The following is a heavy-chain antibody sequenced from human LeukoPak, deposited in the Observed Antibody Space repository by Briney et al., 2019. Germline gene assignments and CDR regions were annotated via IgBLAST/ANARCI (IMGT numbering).Heavy chain of an antibody. CDR3: ARGLAYYNFWSAFYFFDY. V-gene: IGHV4-30-4*08. CDR2: FYHSGST. CDR1: GGSTSSGENY. J-gene: IGHJ4*02. D-gene: IGHD3-3*01. Sequence: PSETLSLTCTVSGGSTSSGENYWTWVRQPPGKGLEWLGCFYHSGSTYYNPSLKRRVTMSVDTSKNQFSLKLTSVTAADTAVYYCARGLAYYNFWSAFYFFDYWGQGALVTVSS.